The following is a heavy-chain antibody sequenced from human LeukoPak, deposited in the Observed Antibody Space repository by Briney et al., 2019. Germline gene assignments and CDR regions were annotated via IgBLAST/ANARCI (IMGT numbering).Heavy chain of an antibody. J-gene: IGHJ4*02. CDR1: GFTLSTYG. D-gene: IGHD2-21*02. CDR3: AKIAAANCGGDCYSGAYYFDY. CDR2: IRYDGSNK. Sequence: GGSLRLSCAASGFTLSTYGMHWVRQAPGTGLEWVAFIRYDGSNKYYADSVKGRFTISRDNSKNTLYLQMNSLRAEDTAVYYCAKIAAANCGGDCYSGAYYFDYWGQGTLVTVSS. V-gene: IGHV3-30*02.